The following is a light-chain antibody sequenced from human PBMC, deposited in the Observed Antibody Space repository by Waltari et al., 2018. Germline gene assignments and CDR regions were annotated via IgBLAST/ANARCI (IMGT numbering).Light chain of an antibody. CDR2: GAS. Sequence: TFPAKQNLCTSLNWYQQKPGKAPNLLIYGASNLDPGVPSRFSGSGSGTHFTFTISSLQPDDFATYYCQQYDTPLSFGGGTKVAIK. V-gene: IGKV1-33*01. J-gene: IGKJ4*01. CDR3: QQYDTPLS. CDR1: QNLCTS.